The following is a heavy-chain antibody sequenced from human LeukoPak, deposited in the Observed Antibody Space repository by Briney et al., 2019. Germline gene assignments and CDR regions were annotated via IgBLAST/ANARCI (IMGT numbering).Heavy chain of an antibody. CDR3: ASGGYCSGGSCYYDY. Sequence: GGSLRLSCAASGFTFSSYSMNWVRQAPGKGLEWVSSISSSGSYIYYADSVKGRFTISRDNAKNSLYLQMNSLRAEDTAVYYCASGGYCSGGSCYYDYWGQGTLVTVSS. CDR1: GFTFSSYS. D-gene: IGHD2-15*01. V-gene: IGHV3-21*01. CDR2: ISSSGSYI. J-gene: IGHJ4*02.